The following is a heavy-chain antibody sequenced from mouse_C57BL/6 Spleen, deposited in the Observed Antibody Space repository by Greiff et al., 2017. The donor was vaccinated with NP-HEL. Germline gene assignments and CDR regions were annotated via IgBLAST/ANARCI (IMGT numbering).Heavy chain of an antibody. Sequence: VQLQQSGAELVRPGTSVKVSCKASGYTFTSYWITWVKQRPGQGLEWIGDIYPGSGSTNYNEKFKSKATLTVDTSSSTAYMQLSSLTSEDSAVYYCAREGYYYGSSSFDYWGQGTTLTVSS. D-gene: IGHD1-1*01. J-gene: IGHJ2*01. V-gene: IGHV1-55*01. CDR1: GYTFTSYW. CDR3: AREGYYYGSSSFDY. CDR2: IYPGSGST.